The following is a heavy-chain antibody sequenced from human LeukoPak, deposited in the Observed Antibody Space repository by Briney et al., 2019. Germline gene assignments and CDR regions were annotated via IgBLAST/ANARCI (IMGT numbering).Heavy chain of an antibody. CDR2: IGPDGSDK. D-gene: IGHD3-10*02. J-gene: IGHJ4*02. V-gene: IGHV3-7*01. Sequence: PGGSLRLSCTTSGFLFSSYWMSWVRQAPGKGLEWVANIGPDGSDKQYVDSMKGRFTISRDNAQNSVYLHMNSLTAEDTAVYYCARGTMFPYYFDYWGQGTLVTVSS. CDR3: ARGTMFPYYFDY. CDR1: GFLFSSYW.